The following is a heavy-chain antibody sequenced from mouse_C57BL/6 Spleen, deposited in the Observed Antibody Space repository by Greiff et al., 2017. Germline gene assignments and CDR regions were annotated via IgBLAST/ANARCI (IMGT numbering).Heavy chain of an antibody. J-gene: IGHJ2*01. Sequence: EVKVVESGGGLVQPGGSLSLSCAASGFTFTDYYMSWVRQPPGKALEWLGFIRNKANGYTTEYSASVKGRFTISRDNSQSILYLQMNALRAEDSATYYYAGYEYYEPFDYWGQGTTLTVSS. CDR3: AGYEYYEPFDY. CDR2: IRNKANGYTT. CDR1: GFTFTDYY. D-gene: IGHD1-1*01. V-gene: IGHV7-3*01.